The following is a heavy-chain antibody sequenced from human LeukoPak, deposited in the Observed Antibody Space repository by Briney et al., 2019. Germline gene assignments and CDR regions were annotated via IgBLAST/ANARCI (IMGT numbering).Heavy chain of an antibody. D-gene: IGHD3-10*01. CDR1: GFSFSTNP. CDR3: VKEHVDRAFTRSFEI. Sequence: PGGSLRLSCAASGFSFSTNPMSWVRQAPGKGLEWVSAISPDKTYYADSVTGRLTISRDNYKTTVDLHMSSPRAEDTAIYYCVKEHVDRAFTRSFEIWGHGTVVTVSS. J-gene: IGHJ3*02. CDR2: ISPDKT. V-gene: IGHV3-23*01.